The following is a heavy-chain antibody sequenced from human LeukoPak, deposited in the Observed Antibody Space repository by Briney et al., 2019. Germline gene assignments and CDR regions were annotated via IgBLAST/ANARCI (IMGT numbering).Heavy chain of an antibody. CDR3: ARLNYDILTGYWTFFDY. V-gene: IGHV4-59*08. CDR1: GGSISSYY. D-gene: IGHD3-9*01. Sequence: SETLSLTCTVSGGSISSYYWSWIRQPPGKGLEWIGYIYYSGSTNYNPSLKGRVTISVDTSKNQFSLRLSSVTAADTAVYYCARLNYDILTGYWTFFDYWGQGTLVTVSS. J-gene: IGHJ4*02. CDR2: IYYSGST.